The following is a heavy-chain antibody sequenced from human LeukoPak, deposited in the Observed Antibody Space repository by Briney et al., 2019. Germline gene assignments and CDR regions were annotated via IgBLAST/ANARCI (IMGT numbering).Heavy chain of an antibody. D-gene: IGHD3-10*01. Sequence: ASVKVSCKASGYTFTSYGISWVRQAPGQGLEWMGWISPYNTNTNYAQKLQGRVTMTTDTSTSTAYMELRSLRSDDTAVYYCARVAITMVRGPLYKGWFDPWGQGTLVTVSS. V-gene: IGHV1-18*01. CDR1: GYTFTSYG. J-gene: IGHJ5*02. CDR3: ARVAITMVRGPLYKGWFDP. CDR2: ISPYNTNT.